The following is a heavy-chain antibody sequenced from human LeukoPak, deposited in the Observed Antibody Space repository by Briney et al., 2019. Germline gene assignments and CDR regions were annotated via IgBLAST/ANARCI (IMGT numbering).Heavy chain of an antibody. CDR3: AKHAATGDDAFDI. CDR1: GFTFRAYY. D-gene: IGHD3-16*01. Sequence: TGGSLRLSCAASGFTFRAYYMSWIRQVPGKGLEWVSYISSSGSSIYYADSVKGRFIISRDNSKNTLYLQMNSLRAEDTAVYYCAKHAATGDDAFDIWGQGTMVTVSS. CDR2: ISSSGSSI. J-gene: IGHJ3*02. V-gene: IGHV3-11*01.